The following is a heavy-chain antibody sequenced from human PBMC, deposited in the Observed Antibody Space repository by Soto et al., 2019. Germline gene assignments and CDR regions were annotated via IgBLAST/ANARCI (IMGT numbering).Heavy chain of an antibody. J-gene: IGHJ5*02. Sequence: ASVKVSCKTSGFTFDNSAVQWVRQARGQRLEWIGWIIVGSGTTNYLQDLQERITITRYTSTSTAYMELSSLTSEDTAVYYCARERPDGSRLDPWGQGTLVTVSS. D-gene: IGHD6-13*01. V-gene: IGHV1-58*01. CDR1: GFTFDNSA. CDR2: IIVGSGTT. CDR3: ARERPDGSRLDP.